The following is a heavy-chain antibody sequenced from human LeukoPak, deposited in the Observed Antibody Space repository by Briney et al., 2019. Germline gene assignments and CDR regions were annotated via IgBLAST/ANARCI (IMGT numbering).Heavy chain of an antibody. D-gene: IGHD5-12*01. CDR3: ARNPYSGYDANENSDFDY. CDR1: GYTFTSYA. CDR2: INAGNGNT. Sequence: GASVKVSCKASGYTFTSYAMHWVRQAPGQRLEWMGWINAGNGNTKYSQKFQGRVTITRDTSASTAYMELSSLRSVDTAVYYCARNPYSGYDANENSDFDYWGQGTLVTVSS. V-gene: IGHV1-3*01. J-gene: IGHJ4*02.